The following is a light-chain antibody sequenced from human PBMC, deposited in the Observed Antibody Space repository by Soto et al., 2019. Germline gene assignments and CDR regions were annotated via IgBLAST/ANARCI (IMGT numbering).Light chain of an antibody. CDR3: HSRA. V-gene: IGKV1-5*01. Sequence: DIELTQTPSTLSASVGYEVTITCRASQTISRWLAWYQQKPGRAPKLLIYDASTLESGVPSRFSGSGSETEFTLNISRLQTDDFATYFCHSRAFGQGTRLEIK. CDR2: DAS. CDR1: QTISRW. J-gene: IGKJ5*01.